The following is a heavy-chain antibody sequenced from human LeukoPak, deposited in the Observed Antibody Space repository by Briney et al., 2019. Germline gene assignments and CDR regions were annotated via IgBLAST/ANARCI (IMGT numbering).Heavy chain of an antibody. CDR3: ARGVYSSGWYPDNFDY. D-gene: IGHD6-19*01. J-gene: IGHJ4*02. CDR1: GFTFSSYW. CDR2: IKQDGSEK. V-gene: IGHV3-7*01. Sequence: GGSLRLSCAASGFTFSSYWMSWVRQAPGKGLEWVANIKQDGSEKYYVDTVKGRFTISRDNPKNSLYLQMNSLRAEDTAVYYCARGVYSSGWYPDNFDYWGQGTLVTVSS.